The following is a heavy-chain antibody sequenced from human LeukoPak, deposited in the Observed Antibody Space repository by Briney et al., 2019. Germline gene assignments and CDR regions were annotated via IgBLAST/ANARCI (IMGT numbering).Heavy chain of an antibody. V-gene: IGHV4-4*02. Sequence: SETLSLTCTVSGDSMSSGARWSWVRQSPGKGLEWIGGIYHSGGTNYNPSLRGRVTLSVDNSNNHFSLDLSSVTAADTAFYYCARRGYSGNEAYFAYWGQGTLVTVSS. CDR3: ARRGYSGNEAYFAY. CDR1: GDSMSSGAR. J-gene: IGHJ4*02. CDR2: IYHSGGT. D-gene: IGHD5-12*01.